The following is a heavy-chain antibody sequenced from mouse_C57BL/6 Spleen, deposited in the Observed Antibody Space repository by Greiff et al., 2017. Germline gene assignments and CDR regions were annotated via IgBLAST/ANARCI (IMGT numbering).Heavy chain of an antibody. D-gene: IGHD3-2*02. Sequence: QVQLQQSGAELVRPGASVTLSCKASGYTFTDYEMHWVKQTPVHGLEWIGAIDPETGGTAYNQKFKGKAILTADKSSSTAYMELRSLTSEDSAVYYCTIDSSGSGFAYWGQGTRVTVSA. CDR3: TIDSSGSGFAY. CDR1: GYTFTDYE. V-gene: IGHV1-15*01. J-gene: IGHJ3*01. CDR2: IDPETGGT.